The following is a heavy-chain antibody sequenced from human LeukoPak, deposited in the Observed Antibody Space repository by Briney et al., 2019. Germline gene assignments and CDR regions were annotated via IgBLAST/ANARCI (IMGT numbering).Heavy chain of an antibody. J-gene: IGHJ4*02. D-gene: IGHD3-3*01. CDR2: IYASGST. V-gene: IGHV4-61*02. Sequence: PSQTLSLTCTVSGGSISSGSYYWSWIRQPAGKGLACIGRIYASGSTNYNPSLESRVTISVDTSKNQFSLKLSSVTAADTAVYYCARFTGYDFWSGYWVDYWGQGILVTVSS. CDR1: GGSISSGSYY. CDR3: ARFTGYDFWSGYWVDY.